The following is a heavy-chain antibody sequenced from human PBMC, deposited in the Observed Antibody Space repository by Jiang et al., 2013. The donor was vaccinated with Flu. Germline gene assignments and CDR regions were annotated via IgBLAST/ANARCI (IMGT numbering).Heavy chain of an antibody. D-gene: IGHD3-9*01. Sequence: YADSVEGTGFTTSRDNSKNTLYLQMNSLRAEDTAVYYCAKDTTKYYDILTGYYMSFDYWGQGTLVTVSS. V-gene: IGHV3-23*01. CDR3: AKDTTKYYDILTGYYMSFDY. J-gene: IGHJ4*02.